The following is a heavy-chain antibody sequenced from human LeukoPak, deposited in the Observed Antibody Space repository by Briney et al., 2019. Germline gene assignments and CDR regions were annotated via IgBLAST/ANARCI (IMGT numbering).Heavy chain of an antibody. CDR3: ARWLYSGGWAMDY. J-gene: IGHJ4*02. CDR2: IKQDGSEK. V-gene: IGHV3-7*01. CDR1: GFTFSSYW. D-gene: IGHD6-19*01. Sequence: GGSLRLSCAASGFTFSSYWMSWVRQAPGKGLEWVANIKQDGSEKYYVDSVKGRFTISRDNAKNSLYLQMNSLRAEDTAVYYCARWLYSGGWAMDYWGQGTLVSVSS.